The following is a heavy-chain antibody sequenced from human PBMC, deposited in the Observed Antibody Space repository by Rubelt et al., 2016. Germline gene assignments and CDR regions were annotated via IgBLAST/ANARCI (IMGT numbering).Heavy chain of an antibody. V-gene: IGHV3-23*04. D-gene: IGHD1-1*01. CDR1: GFTFSDYY. CDR3: ARAGSNWKIDY. J-gene: IGHJ4*02. CDR2: IGGSDERT. Sequence: EVQLVESGGGLVQPGGSLRLSCAASGFTFSDYYMSWIRQAPGKGLEWVSAIGGSDERTYYADSVKGRFTISRDNAKSTLYLQMNTLRAEETAVYYCARAGSNWKIDYWGQGTLVTVSS.